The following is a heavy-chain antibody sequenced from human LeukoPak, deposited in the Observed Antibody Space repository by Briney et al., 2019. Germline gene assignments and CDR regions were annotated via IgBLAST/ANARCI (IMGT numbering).Heavy chain of an antibody. V-gene: IGHV1-46*01. J-gene: IGHJ5*02. CDR3: ARAPYDSSGYYYVGLGWFDP. CDR1: GYTFTSYY. CDR2: INPGGGST. D-gene: IGHD3-22*01. Sequence: GASVKVSCKASGYTFTSYYMHWVRQARGQGLEWMGRINPGGGSTNYAQKFQGRVTITADKSTSTAYMELSSLRSEDTAVYYCARAPYDSSGYYYVGLGWFDPWGQGTLVTVSS.